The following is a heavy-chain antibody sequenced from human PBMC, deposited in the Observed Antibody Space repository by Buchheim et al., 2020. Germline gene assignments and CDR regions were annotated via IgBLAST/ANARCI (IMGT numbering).Heavy chain of an antibody. D-gene: IGHD3-3*01. CDR3: ASHDFWSGIFDY. Sequence: QVRLQESGPGLVKPSETLSLTCTVSGGSISSYYWSWIRQPPGKGLEWIGYIYYSGSTNYNPSLKSRVTISVDTSKNQFSLKLSAVTAADTAVYYCASHDFWSGIFDYWGQGTL. CDR1: GGSISSYY. CDR2: IYYSGST. J-gene: IGHJ4*02. V-gene: IGHV4-59*08.